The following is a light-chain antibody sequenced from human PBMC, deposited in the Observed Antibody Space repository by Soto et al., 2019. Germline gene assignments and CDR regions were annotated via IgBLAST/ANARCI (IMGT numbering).Light chain of an antibody. CDR1: SSDVGGYNY. CDR2: VVS. V-gene: IGLV2-14*01. CDR3: SSYRSGGTFV. J-gene: IGLJ1*01. Sequence: QSVLTQPASVSGSPGQSNAISCTGTSSDVGGYNYVSWHQQHPGKAPKVLISVVSNRPSGVSNRFSGSKSGNTASLTISGLQAEDEGDYYCSSYRSGGTFVFGSGTKLTVL.